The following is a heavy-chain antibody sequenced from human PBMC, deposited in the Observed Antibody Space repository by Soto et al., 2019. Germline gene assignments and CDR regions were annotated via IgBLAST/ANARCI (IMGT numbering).Heavy chain of an antibody. CDR3: ARELSSAVDSMDV. V-gene: IGHV4-4*02. D-gene: IGHD5-12*01. CDR2: VYGSGNT. CDR1: GDSISSNNW. Sequence: SETLSLTCAVSGDSISSNNWWSWVRQPPGKGLEWIGEVYGSGNTNYNPSLKSRVTISVDKSKNQFSLNLIAVTAADTAVYFCARELSSAVDSMDVWGQGTTVTVSS. J-gene: IGHJ6*02.